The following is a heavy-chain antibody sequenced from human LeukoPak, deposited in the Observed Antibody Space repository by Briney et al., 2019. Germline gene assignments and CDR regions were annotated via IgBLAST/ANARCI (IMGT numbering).Heavy chain of an antibody. J-gene: IGHJ5*02. CDR2: INHSGNT. Sequence: PSETLSLTCAVYGGSFSGYYWGWIRQPPGKVLGWIGEINHSGNTNYNPSVKSPVTISVDTSKNQSYLKLSSVNTADTAVYYCARAQSIAAAGTGNWFDPWGQGTLVTVSS. CDR3: ARAQSIAAAGTGNWFDP. V-gene: IGHV4-34*01. CDR1: GGSFSGYY. D-gene: IGHD6-13*01.